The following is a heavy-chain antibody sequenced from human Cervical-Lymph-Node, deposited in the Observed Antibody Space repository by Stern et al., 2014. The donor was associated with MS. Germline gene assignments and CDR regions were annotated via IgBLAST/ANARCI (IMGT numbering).Heavy chain of an antibody. CDR2: VDPDDSDT. J-gene: IGHJ3*02. Sequence: EVQLVESGAEVKRPGDSLKISCKGSGYTFTNYWVGWVRQMPGGGLEWMGLVDPDDSDTRYSPAFEGQVTFSADKSSSTAYLQWTSLKASDNAMYYCARRSGGDSYDDAFDIWGQGTMVTVS. V-gene: IGHV5-51*03. CDR3: ARRSGGDSYDDAFDI. CDR1: GYTFTNYW. D-gene: IGHD2-21*02.